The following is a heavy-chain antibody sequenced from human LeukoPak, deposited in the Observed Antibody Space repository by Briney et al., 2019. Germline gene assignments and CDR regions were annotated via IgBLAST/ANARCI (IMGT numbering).Heavy chain of an antibody. CDR2: INGGDGNK. V-gene: IGHV1-3*01. Sequence: GASVKVSCKASGYTFTRYTTHWVRQAPGQRLEWMGWINGGDGNKKYSQKFQGRVTITRETSASTAYMELSSLRSEDTAVYYCARESRSGWAVFDYWGQGTMVTVSS. J-gene: IGHJ4*02. D-gene: IGHD6-19*01. CDR1: GYTFTRYT. CDR3: ARESRSGWAVFDY.